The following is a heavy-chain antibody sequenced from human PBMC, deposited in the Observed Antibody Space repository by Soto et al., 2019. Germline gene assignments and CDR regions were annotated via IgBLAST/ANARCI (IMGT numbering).Heavy chain of an antibody. Sequence: PGGSLRLSCEASGFTVSDNYMSWVRQAPGKGLEWVSVIYAGGSIYYVDSVKGRFTISRGNYRNTLYLQMNSLRAEDTAVYYCARGFPSMAYYGEYYFDFWGQGALVTVSS. CDR2: IYAGGSI. V-gene: IGHV3-53*01. J-gene: IGHJ4*02. CDR1: GFTVSDNY. CDR3: ARGFPSMAYYGEYYFDF. D-gene: IGHD3-10*01.